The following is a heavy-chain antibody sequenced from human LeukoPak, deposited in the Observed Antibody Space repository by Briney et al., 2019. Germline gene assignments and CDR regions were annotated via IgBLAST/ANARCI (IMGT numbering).Heavy chain of an antibody. CDR1: GFTFNNYW. V-gene: IGHV3-7*01. CDR2: INQDGSAK. Sequence: GGSLRLSCAAFGFTFNNYWMSWVRQAPGKGLEWVANINQDGSAKHYVDSVKGRFTISRENAKNSLYLKMNSLRAEDTAVYFCAKASIAGAIGVLDYWGQGTLVTVSS. CDR3: AKASIAGAIGVLDY. D-gene: IGHD1-26*01. J-gene: IGHJ4*02.